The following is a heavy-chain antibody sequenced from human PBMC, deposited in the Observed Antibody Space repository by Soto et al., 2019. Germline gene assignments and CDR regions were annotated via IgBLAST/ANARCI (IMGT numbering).Heavy chain of an antibody. V-gene: IGHV4-31*03. J-gene: IGHJ6*02. CDR3: ASSSSYDSSGYFDYYYYYGMDV. D-gene: IGHD3-22*01. Sequence: SETLSLTCTVSGGYISSGGYYWSWIRKHPGKGLEWIGYIYYSGSTYYNPSLKSRVTISVDTSKNQFSLKLSSVTAADTAVYYCASSSSYDSSGYFDYYYYYGMDVWGQGTTVTVSS. CDR1: GGYISSGGYY. CDR2: IYYSGST.